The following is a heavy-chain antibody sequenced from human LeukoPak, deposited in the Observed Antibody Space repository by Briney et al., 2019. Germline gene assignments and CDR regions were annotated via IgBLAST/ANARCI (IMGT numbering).Heavy chain of an antibody. J-gene: IGHJ4*02. V-gene: IGHV1-46*01. Sequence: ASVKVSCKASGYTFTSYYMHWVRQAPGQGLEWMGIINPSGGSTSYAQKFQGRVTMTRNTSISTAYMELSSLRSEDTAVYYCARRLGKRYYGSGTYAQYYFDYWGQGTLVTVSS. D-gene: IGHD3-10*01. CDR1: GYTFTSYY. CDR2: INPSGGST. CDR3: ARRLGKRYYGSGTYAQYYFDY.